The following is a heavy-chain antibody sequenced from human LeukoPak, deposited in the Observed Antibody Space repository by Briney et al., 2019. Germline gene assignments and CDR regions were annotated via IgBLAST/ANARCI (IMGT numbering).Heavy chain of an antibody. CDR2: IRYDGSKK. CDR1: GLFFGSFG. V-gene: IGHV3-30*02. Sequence: PGGSLSLSGPPLGLFFGSFGWHWVGQAPGRGLEGVPFIRYDGSKKYYADSVKGRFTISRDNSKNTLYLQMNSLRAEDTAVYYCARRNHYDSKETDQWGQGTLVTVSS. CDR3: ARRNHYDSKETDQ. J-gene: IGHJ4*02. D-gene: IGHD3-22*01.